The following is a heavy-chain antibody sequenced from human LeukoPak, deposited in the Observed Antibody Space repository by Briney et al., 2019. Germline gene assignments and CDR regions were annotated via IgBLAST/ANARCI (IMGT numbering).Heavy chain of an antibody. CDR2: FDPEDGET. CDR3: ATDRRHSSSFHFDY. V-gene: IGHV1-24*01. Sequence: ASVKVSCKVSGYTLTELSMHWVRQAPGKGLEWMGGFDPEDGETIYAQKFQGRVTMTEDTSTDTAYMELSRLRSEDTTVYYCATDRRHSSSFHFDYWGQGTLVTVSS. CDR1: GYTLTELS. D-gene: IGHD6-13*01. J-gene: IGHJ4*02.